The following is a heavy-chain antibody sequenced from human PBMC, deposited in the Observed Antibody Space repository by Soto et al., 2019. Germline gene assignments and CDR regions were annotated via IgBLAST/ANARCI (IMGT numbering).Heavy chain of an antibody. CDR3: AKDKSSAPADY. CDR1: GFTFSSYA. CDR2: ISGSGGST. J-gene: IGHJ4*02. V-gene: IGHV3-23*01. Sequence: GGSLRLSCAASGFTFSSYAMSWVRQAPGKGLEWVSAISGSGGSTYYADSVKGRFTISRDNSKNTLYLQMNSLRAGDTAVSDWAKDKSSAPADYWGQGTLVTVSS.